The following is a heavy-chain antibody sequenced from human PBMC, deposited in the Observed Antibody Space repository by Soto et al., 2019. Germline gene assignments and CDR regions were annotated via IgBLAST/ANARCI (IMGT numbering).Heavy chain of an antibody. CDR3: AKTQTFNGYYGGFDA. CDR2: VSGGGAST. D-gene: IGHD3-3*01. CDR1: GFSFAGYD. J-gene: IGHJ4*02. Sequence: EVQLWESGGGFVQPGGSLRLSCAATGFSFAGYDLTWVRQAPGKGLEWLSAVSGGGASTYYADSVRGRFSISRDVSGNMIYLQLNRLTAGDTATYYCAKTQTFNGYYGGFDAWGQGTRVTVSS. V-gene: IGHV3-23*01.